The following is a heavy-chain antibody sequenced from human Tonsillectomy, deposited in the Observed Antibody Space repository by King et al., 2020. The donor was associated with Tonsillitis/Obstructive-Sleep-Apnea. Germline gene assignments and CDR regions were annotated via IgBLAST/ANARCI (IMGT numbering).Heavy chain of an antibody. J-gene: IGHJ2*01. CDR1: GGSCSGYY. D-gene: IGHD3-10*01. Sequence: VQLQQWGAGLLKPSETLSLTCAVYGGSCSGYYWSWIRQPPGKGLEWIGEIHHSGSTNYNPSLKSRVTISVDTSKNQFSLKLSSVTAADTARYYCASGITMVQGVKGPSWYFDLWGRGTLVTVSS. CDR3: ASGITMVQGVKGPSWYFDL. V-gene: IGHV4-34*01. CDR2: IHHSGST.